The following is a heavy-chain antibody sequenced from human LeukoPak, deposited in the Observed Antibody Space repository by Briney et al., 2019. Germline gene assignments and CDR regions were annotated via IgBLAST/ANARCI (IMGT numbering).Heavy chain of an antibody. D-gene: IGHD3-10*01. V-gene: IGHV1-2*02. J-gene: IGHJ4*02. CDR1: GYTFTGYY. CDR3: ARFMVRGVITPAAFDY. Sequence: GASVKVSCKASGYTFTGYYMHWVRQAPGQGLEWTGWINPNSGGTNYAQKFQGRVTMTRDTSISTAYMELSRLRSDDTAVYYCARFMVRGVITPAAFDYWGQGTLVTVSS. CDR2: INPNSGGT.